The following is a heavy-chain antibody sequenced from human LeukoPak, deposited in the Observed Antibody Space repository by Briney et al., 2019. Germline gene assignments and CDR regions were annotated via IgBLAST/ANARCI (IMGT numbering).Heavy chain of an antibody. V-gene: IGHV3-23*01. CDR1: GFTFSSYA. D-gene: IGHD2-21*02. CDR3: AKYLLEVVTANPRPPFDY. CDR2: ISGSGGST. Sequence: GGSLRLSCAASGFTFSSYAMSWVRQAPGKGLEWVSAISGSGGSTYYADSVKGRFTISRDNSKNTLYLQMNSLRAEDTAVYYCAKYLLEVVTANPRPPFDYWGQGTLVTVSS. J-gene: IGHJ4*02.